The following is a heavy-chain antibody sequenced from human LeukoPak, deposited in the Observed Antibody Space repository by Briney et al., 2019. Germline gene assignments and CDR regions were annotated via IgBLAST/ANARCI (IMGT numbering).Heavy chain of an antibody. J-gene: IGHJ4*02. D-gene: IGHD6-19*01. Sequence: GASVKVSCKASGYIFTDYYMHWVRQAPGQELGWMGRINPNSGGTNSAQKFQGRVTMTKDTSISTAYMELSRLRSDDTAVYFCARAIAVVDYWGQGTLVTVSS. CDR3: ARAIAVVDY. CDR1: GYIFTDYY. CDR2: INPNSGGT. V-gene: IGHV1-2*06.